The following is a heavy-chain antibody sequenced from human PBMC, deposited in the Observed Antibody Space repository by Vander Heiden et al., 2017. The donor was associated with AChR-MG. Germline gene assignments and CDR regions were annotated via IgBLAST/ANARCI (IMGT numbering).Heavy chain of an antibody. V-gene: IGHV1-2*02. D-gene: IGHD3-3*01. CDR3: ARDGGVLRFLEWLPPLYYFDY. CDR2: INPNSGGT. CDR1: GYTFTGYY. Sequence: QVQLVQSGAEVKKPGASVKVSCKASGYTFTGYYMHWVRQAPGQGLEWMGWINPNSGGTNYAQKFQGRVTMTRDTSISTAYMELSRLRSDDTAVYYCARDGGVLRFLEWLPPLYYFDYWGQGTLVTVSS. J-gene: IGHJ4*02.